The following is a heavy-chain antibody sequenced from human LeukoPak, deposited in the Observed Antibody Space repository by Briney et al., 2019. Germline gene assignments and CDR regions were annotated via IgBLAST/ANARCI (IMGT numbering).Heavy chain of an antibody. CDR3: TTTGVDYYFDY. CDR2: IKSKTDGGTT. Sequence: GGSLRLSCAASGFTFSNAWMSWVRQAPGKGLEWVGRIKSKTDGGTTNYAAPVKGRFTISRDDSKNTLYLQMNSLKAEDTAVYYCTTTGVDYYFDYWGQGTLVTVSS. CDR1: GFTFSNAW. V-gene: IGHV3-15*01. J-gene: IGHJ4*02. D-gene: IGHD1-14*01.